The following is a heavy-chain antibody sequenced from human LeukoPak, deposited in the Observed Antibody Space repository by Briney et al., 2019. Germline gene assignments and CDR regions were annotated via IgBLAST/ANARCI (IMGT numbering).Heavy chain of an antibody. D-gene: IGHD1-26*01. J-gene: IGHJ6*02. CDR2: ISGSGGST. CDR1: GFTFSNYG. Sequence: GGSLRLSCAASGFTFSNYGMNWVRQAPGRGLEWVSGISGSGGSTYYADSVKGRFTISRDNSKYTLYLQMNSLRAEDTAVYYCAKWDSLPYYYYGMDVWGQGTTVTVSS. CDR3: AKWDSLPYYYYGMDV. V-gene: IGHV3-23*01.